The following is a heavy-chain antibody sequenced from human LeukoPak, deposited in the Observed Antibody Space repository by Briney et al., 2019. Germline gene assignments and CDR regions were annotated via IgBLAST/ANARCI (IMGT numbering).Heavy chain of an antibody. CDR2: IGSSGSTI. CDR3: ARGIYGDAGVYFDY. Sequence: GGSLRLSCAASGFTFGDYYMSWIRQAPGKGLEWVSYIGSSGSTIYYADSVKGRFTISRDNAKNSLYLQMNSLTAEDTAVYYCARGIYGDAGVYFDYWGQGTLVTVSS. D-gene: IGHD4-17*01. CDR1: GFTFGDYY. V-gene: IGHV3-11*01. J-gene: IGHJ4*02.